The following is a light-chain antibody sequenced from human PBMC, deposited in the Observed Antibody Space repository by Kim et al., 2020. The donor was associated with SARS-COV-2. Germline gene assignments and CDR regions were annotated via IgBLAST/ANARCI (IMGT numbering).Light chain of an antibody. CDR2: AAS. J-gene: IGKJ1*01. CDR3: QQSYTTPRT. V-gene: IGKV1-39*01. CDR1: QNIRNY. Sequence: DIQMTQSPSSLSASVGDRVTITCQASQNIRNYVNWYQQKPGRAPSLLIYAASSLQSGVPSRFSGGGSGTDFTLTISSLQSEDSASYYCQQSYTTPRTFGQGTKVDIK.